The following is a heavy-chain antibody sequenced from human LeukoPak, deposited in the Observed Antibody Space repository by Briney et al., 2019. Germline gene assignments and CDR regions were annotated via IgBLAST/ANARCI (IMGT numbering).Heavy chain of an antibody. D-gene: IGHD3-3*01. CDR3: AREGGFYRPLDY. V-gene: IGHV4-4*02. CDR1: GGSVTSTNW. J-gene: IGHJ4*02. CDR2: VHLDGRT. Sequence: SETLSLTCDVSGGSVTSTNWWTWVRQPPGKGLEWIGEVHLDGRTNYNPSLKSRLIMSVDLPESHISLKLTSVTAADTAVYYCAREGGFYRPLDYSGQGTLVTVSS.